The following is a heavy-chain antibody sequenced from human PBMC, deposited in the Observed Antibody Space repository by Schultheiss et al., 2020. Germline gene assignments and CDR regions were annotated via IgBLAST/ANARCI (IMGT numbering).Heavy chain of an antibody. D-gene: IGHD2-15*01. Sequence: GGSLRLSCAASGFTFSNAWMNWVRQAPGKGLEWVGRIKSKTDGGTTDYAAPVKGRFTISRDDSKNTLYLQMNSLKTEDTAVYYCTTDGSYTRNIVVVVAALDYWGQGTLVTVS. CDR1: GFTFSNAW. CDR2: IKSKTDGGTT. CDR3: TTDGSYTRNIVVVVAALDY. J-gene: IGHJ4*02. V-gene: IGHV3-15*07.